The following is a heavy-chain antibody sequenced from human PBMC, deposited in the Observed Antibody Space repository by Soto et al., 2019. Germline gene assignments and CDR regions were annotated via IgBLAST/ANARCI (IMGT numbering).Heavy chain of an antibody. J-gene: IGHJ5*02. CDR2: ISSSSSYI. CDR3: ARDFLQLVQFGFGWFDP. D-gene: IGHD6-13*01. CDR1: GFTFSSYS. Sequence: EVQLVESGGGLVKPGGSLRLSCAASGFTFSSYSMNWVRQAPGKGLEWVSSISSSSSYIYYADSVKGRFTISRDNAKNSLYLQMNSLRAEDTAVYYCARDFLQLVQFGFGWFDPWGQGTLVTVSS. V-gene: IGHV3-21*01.